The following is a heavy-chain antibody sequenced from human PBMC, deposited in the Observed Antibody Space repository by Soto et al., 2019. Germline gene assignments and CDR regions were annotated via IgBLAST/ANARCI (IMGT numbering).Heavy chain of an antibody. CDR2: ISHHGLKE. V-gene: IGHV3-30*18. CDR1: GFTFRDYG. J-gene: IGHJ4*02. CDR3: AKDWVGGSNEYYFEY. D-gene: IGHD1-26*01. Sequence: QVQLVESGGGVVRPGRSLRLSCVASGFTFRDYGMHWVRQAPGKGLEWVAGISHHGLKEHYADSVKGRFTIYIDNYKKTVYLQLNSLRGEDTAVYYCAKDWVGGSNEYYFEYWGQGTLGTDSS.